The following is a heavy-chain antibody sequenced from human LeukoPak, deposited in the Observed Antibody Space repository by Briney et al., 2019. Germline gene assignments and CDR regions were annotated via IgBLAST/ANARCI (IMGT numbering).Heavy chain of an antibody. D-gene: IGHD2-15*01. CDR1: GYSFTSYW. Sequence: GESLKISRKGSGYSFTSYWIGWVRQMPGKGLEWMGIIYPGDSDTRYSPSFQGQVTISADKSISTAYLQWSSLKASDTAMYYCARPALHHVRLYAFDIWGQGTMVTVSS. CDR2: IYPGDSDT. J-gene: IGHJ3*02. CDR3: ARPALHHVRLYAFDI. V-gene: IGHV5-51*01.